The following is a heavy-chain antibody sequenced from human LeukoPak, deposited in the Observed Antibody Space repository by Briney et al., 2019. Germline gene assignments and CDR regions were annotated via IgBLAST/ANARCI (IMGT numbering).Heavy chain of an antibody. CDR1: GGSFSGYY. D-gene: IGHD6-13*01. CDR3: ARGPHSSSWYVDYYYGIDV. J-gene: IGHJ6*02. V-gene: IGHV4-34*01. Sequence: MSSETLSLTCAVYGGSFSGYYWSWIRQPPGKGLEWIGEINHSGSTNYNPSLKSRVTISVDTSKNQFSLKLSSVTAADTAVYYCARGPHSSSWYVDYYYGIDVWGQGTTVTVSS. CDR2: INHSGST.